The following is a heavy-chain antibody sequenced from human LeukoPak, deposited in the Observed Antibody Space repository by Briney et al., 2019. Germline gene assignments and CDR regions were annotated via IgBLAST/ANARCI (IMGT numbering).Heavy chain of an antibody. D-gene: IGHD3-10*01. J-gene: IGHJ3*02. V-gene: IGHV1-69*01. Sequence: SVKVSCKASGGTFSSYAISWVRQAPGQGLEWMGGIIPIFGTANYAQKFQGRVTITADESTSTAYMELSGLRSEDTAVYYCARATTMVRGVIITQDSRDAFDIWGQGTMVTVSS. CDR1: GGTFSSYA. CDR2: IIPIFGTA. CDR3: ARATTMVRGVIITQDSRDAFDI.